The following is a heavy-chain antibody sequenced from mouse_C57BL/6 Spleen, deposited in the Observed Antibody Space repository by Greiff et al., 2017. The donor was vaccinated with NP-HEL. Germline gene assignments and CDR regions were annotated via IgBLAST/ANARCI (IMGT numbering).Heavy chain of an antibody. CDR3: AGFGYYDYYAMDY. V-gene: IGHV1-59*01. CDR1: GYTFTSYW. CDR2: IDPSDSYT. J-gene: IGHJ4*01. Sequence: QVQLQQPGAELVRPGTSVKLSCKASGYTFTSYWMHWVKQRPGQGLEWIGVIDPSDSYTNYNQKFKGKATLTVDTSSSTAYMQLSSLTSEDSAVYDCAGFGYYDYYAMDYWGQGTSVTVSS. D-gene: IGHD2-3*01.